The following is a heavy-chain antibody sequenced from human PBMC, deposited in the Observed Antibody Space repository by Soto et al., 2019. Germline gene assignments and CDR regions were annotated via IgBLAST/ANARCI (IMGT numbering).Heavy chain of an antibody. D-gene: IGHD7-27*01. Sequence: ASVKISCKASGGTFSSYAISWVRQAPGQGLEWMGGIIPIFGTANYAQKFQGRVAITADESTSTAYMELSSLRSEDTAVYYCARGNLGNYGMEVWGKGTKVTVS. CDR2: IIPIFGTA. J-gene: IGHJ6*04. CDR3: ARGNLGNYGMEV. V-gene: IGHV1-69*13. CDR1: GGTFSSYA.